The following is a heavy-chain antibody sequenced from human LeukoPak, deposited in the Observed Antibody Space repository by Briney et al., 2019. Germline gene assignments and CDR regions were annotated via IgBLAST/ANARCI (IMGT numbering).Heavy chain of an antibody. Sequence: ASVKVSCKASGYSFTSYDINWVRQATGQGLEWMGYMNPNSYKTGYAQKFQGRVTMTRNTSISTAYMELSSLRSEDTAVYYCARGAEPRYQLLLFWGQGTLVTVSS. V-gene: IGHV1-8*01. CDR2: MNPNSYKT. CDR3: ARGAEPRYQLLLF. D-gene: IGHD2-2*01. J-gene: IGHJ4*02. CDR1: GYSFTSYD.